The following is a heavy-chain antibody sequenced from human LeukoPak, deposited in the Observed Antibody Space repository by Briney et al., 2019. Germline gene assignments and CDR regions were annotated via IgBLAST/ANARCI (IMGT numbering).Heavy chain of an antibody. Sequence: SETLSLTCTVSGGSISSGGYYWSWIRQHPGKGPEWIGYIYYSGSTYYNPSLKSRVTISVDTSKNQFSLKLSSVTAADTAVYYCARVYGGFAIDYWGQGTLVTVSS. J-gene: IGHJ4*02. D-gene: IGHD1-26*01. CDR1: GGSISSGGYY. V-gene: IGHV4-31*03. CDR2: IYYSGST. CDR3: ARVYGGFAIDY.